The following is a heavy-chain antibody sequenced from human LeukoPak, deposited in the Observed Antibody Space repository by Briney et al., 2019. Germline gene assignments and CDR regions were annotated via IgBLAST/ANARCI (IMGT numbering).Heavy chain of an antibody. CDR1: GFIFSNYV. CDR3: AKEGRINCYGDFDF. Sequence: GGSLRLSCAPSGFIFSNYVMSWVRQAPGRGLEWVSTLTNSGGSAFYADSVKGRFTISRDNSKNTLFLQMDNLRAEDTALYYCAKEGRINCYGDFDFWGQGTLVTVSS. D-gene: IGHD2-21*01. V-gene: IGHV3-23*01. J-gene: IGHJ4*02. CDR2: LTNSGGSA.